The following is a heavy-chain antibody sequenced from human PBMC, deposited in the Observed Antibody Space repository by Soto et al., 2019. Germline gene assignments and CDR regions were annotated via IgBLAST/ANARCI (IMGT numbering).Heavy chain of an antibody. CDR2: ISGTGGNT. CDR3: AKPPYTSSSYDY. J-gene: IGHJ4*02. V-gene: IGHV3-23*01. D-gene: IGHD6-6*01. CDR1: GFTFSTYA. Sequence: GGSLRLSCTASGFTFSTYAMSWVRQAPGKGLEWVSAISGTGGNTYYADSVKGRFTISRDNSKNTLYLQMNSLRADDTAVYYCAKPPYTSSSYDYWGQGPLVTVSS.